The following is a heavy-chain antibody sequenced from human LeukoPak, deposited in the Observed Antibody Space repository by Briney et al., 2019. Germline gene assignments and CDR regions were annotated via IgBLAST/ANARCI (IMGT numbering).Heavy chain of an antibody. CDR2: ISYDGSNK. V-gene: IGHV3-30*04. CDR1: GFTFSSYA. Sequence: SGGSLRLSCAASGFTFSSYAMHWVRQAPGKGLEWVAVISYDGSNKYYTDSVKGRFTISRDNSKNTLYLQMNSLRAEDTAVYYCARDRNAYGYYYYYMDVWGKGTTVTVSS. J-gene: IGHJ6*03. CDR3: ARDRNAYGYYYYYMDV. D-gene: IGHD4-17*01.